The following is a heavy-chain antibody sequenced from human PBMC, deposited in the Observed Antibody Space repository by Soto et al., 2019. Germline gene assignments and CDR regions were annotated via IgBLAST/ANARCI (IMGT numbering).Heavy chain of an antibody. CDR3: ARDEHYYDSSGYWGWFDP. CDR1: GYSISSGYY. CDR2: IYHSGST. D-gene: IGHD3-22*01. V-gene: IGHV4-38-2*02. Sequence: QVQLQESGPGLVKPSETLSLTCAVSGYSISSGYYWGWIRQPPGKGLEWIGSIYHSGSTYYNPSLKSRVTISVDTSKNQFSLKLSSVTAADTAVYYCARDEHYYDSSGYWGWFDPWGQGTLVTVSS. J-gene: IGHJ5*02.